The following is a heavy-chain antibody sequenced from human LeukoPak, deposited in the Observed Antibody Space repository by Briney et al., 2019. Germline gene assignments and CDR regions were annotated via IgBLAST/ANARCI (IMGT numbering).Heavy chain of an antibody. J-gene: IGHJ3*02. D-gene: IGHD3-22*01. CDR1: GDSISSGDYY. Sequence: SETLSLTCTVSGDSISSGDYYWSWIRQPAGKGLEWIGRISSSGSTNYNPSLKSRVTISVDTSKNQFSLKLSSVTAVDTAVYFCARGPYSYDSSGAFDIWGQGTMVTVSS. V-gene: IGHV4-61*02. CDR2: ISSSGST. CDR3: ARGPYSYDSSGAFDI.